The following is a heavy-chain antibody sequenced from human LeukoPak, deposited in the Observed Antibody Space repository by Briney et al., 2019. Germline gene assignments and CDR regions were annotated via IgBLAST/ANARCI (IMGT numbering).Heavy chain of an antibody. D-gene: IGHD1-1*01. CDR2: INPSDSDT. V-gene: IGHV5-51*01. CDR1: GYSFTNYW. CDR3: ARAWNFDY. J-gene: IGHJ4*02. Sequence: GESLKISCKGSGYSFTNYWIAWVRQMPGRGLEWMVIINPSDSDTRYSPSFQRQVTISADKSISTAYLQWSSLKASDSAMYHCARAWNFDYWGQGTLVTVSS.